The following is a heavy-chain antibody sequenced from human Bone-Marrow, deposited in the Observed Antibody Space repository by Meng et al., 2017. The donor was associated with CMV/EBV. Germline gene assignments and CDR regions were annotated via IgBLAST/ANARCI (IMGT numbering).Heavy chain of an antibody. D-gene: IGHD2-2*01. V-gene: IGHV3-21*01. Sequence: GGSLRLSCAASGFTFSSYSMNWVRQAPGKGLEWVSSISSSSSYIYYADSVKGRFTISRDNAKNSLYLQMNSLRAEDTAVYYCARGCSTSCYYGMDVWGQGTTVTVSS. CDR1: GFTFSSYS. J-gene: IGHJ6*02. CDR2: ISSSSSYI. CDR3: ARGCSTSCYYGMDV.